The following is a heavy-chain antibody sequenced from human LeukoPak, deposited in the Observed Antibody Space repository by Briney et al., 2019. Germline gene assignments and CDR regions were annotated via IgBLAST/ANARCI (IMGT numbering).Heavy chain of an antibody. J-gene: IGHJ3*02. D-gene: IGHD6-13*01. CDR3: ARVWGIAAEDDAFDI. CDR1: GGSFSGYY. CDR2: INHSGST. V-gene: IGHV4-34*01. Sequence: SETLSLTCAVYGGSFSGYYWSWIRQPSGKGLEWIGEINHSGSTNYNPSLKSRVTISVDTSKNQFSLKLSSVTAADTAVYYCARVWGIAAEDDAFDIWGQGTMVTVSS.